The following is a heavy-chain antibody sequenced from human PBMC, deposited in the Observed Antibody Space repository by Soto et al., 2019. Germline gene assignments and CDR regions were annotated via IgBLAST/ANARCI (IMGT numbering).Heavy chain of an antibody. CDR1: GFTFSSDA. D-gene: IGHD3-10*01. V-gene: IGHV3-23*01. CDR3: AKLVRVRGVPQNFDY. J-gene: IGHJ4*02. CDR2: ISGSGGTT. Sequence: GGSLRLSCAASGFTFSSDAMSWVRQAPGKGLEWVSGISGSGGTTYYADSVKGRFTISRDNSKNTLFLQMNSLRAEDTAVYYCAKLVRVRGVPQNFDYWGRGTLVTVSS.